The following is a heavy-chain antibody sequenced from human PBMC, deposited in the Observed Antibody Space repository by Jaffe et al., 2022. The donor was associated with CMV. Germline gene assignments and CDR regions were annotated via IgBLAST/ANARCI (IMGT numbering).Heavy chain of an antibody. CDR1: EYIFTNYW. D-gene: IGHD6-13*01. CDR3: ARADSRPPYSYNMDV. V-gene: IGHV5-51*01. J-gene: IGHJ6*02. Sequence: EVQLVQSGAEVKKPGESLKISCRGSEYIFTNYWIGWVRQMPGKGLEWMGIIDPGDSDTRYSPSFQGQVTISADKSISTAYLQWSSLKASDTAMYYCARADSRPPYSYNMDVWGQGTTVTVSS. CDR2: IDPGDSDT.